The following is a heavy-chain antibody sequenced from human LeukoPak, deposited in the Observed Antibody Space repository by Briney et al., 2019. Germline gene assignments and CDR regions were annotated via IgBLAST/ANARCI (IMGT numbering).Heavy chain of an antibody. CDR1: GFTFGDYA. J-gene: IGHJ5*02. CDR3: ARSAAGNWFDP. CDR2: IRSKAYGGTT. Sequence: GGSLRLSCTASGFTFGDYAMSWVRQAPGKGLEWVGFIRSKAYGGTTEYAASVKGRFTISRDDSKSIAYLQMNSLKTEDTAVYYCARSAAGNWFDPWGQGTLVTVSS. V-gene: IGHV3-49*04. D-gene: IGHD6-13*01.